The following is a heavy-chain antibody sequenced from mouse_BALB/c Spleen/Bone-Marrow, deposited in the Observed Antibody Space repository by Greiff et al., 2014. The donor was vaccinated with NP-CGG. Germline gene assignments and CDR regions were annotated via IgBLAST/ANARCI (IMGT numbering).Heavy chain of an antibody. CDR2: INPGSGGT. CDR1: GYAFTNYL. J-gene: IGHJ3*01. Sequence: QVQLQQSGAEVVRPGTSVKVSCKASGYAFTNYLIEWIKQRPGQGLEWIGLINPGSGGTNYNEKFKGKATLTADKSSSTAYMQLSSLTSDDSAVYFCARVLGRPFWGQETLVTVSA. V-gene: IGHV1-54*01. D-gene: IGHD4-1*01. CDR3: ARVLGRPF.